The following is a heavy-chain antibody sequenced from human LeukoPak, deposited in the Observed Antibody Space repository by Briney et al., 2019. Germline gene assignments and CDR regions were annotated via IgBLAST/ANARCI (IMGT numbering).Heavy chain of an antibody. CDR1: GFTLDDYG. CDR3: ARDLSGGSYLYYYYYMDV. J-gene: IGHJ6*03. V-gene: IGHV3-20*04. Sequence: GGSLRLSCAASGFTLDDYGMSWVRQAPGKGLEWVSGINWNGGSTGYADSVKGRFTISRDNAKNSLYLQMNSLRAEDTALYYCARDLSGGSYLYYYYYMDVWGKGTTVTVSS. D-gene: IGHD2-15*01. CDR2: INWNGGST.